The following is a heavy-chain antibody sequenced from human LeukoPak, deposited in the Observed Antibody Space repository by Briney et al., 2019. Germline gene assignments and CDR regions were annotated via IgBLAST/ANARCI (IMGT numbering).Heavy chain of an antibody. CDR2: INPNSGGT. Sequence: ASVKVSCKASGYTFTGYYMHWVRQAPGQGLEWMGWINPNSGGTNYGRVTMTRDTSISTAYMELSSLRSDDSAVYYCGRDQHDTRGYSYYFYYYMDVWGKGTTVTVSS. CDR1: GYTFTGYY. V-gene: IGHV1-2*02. J-gene: IGHJ6*03. CDR3: GRDQHDTRGYSYYFYYYMDV. D-gene: IGHD3-22*01.